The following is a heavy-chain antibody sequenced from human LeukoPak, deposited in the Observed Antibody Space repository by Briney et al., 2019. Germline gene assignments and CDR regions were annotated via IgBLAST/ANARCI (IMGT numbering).Heavy chain of an antibody. D-gene: IGHD3-22*01. J-gene: IGHJ3*01. Sequence: GGSLRLSCAASGFTFSDYWMHWVRQAPGKGLVWVSRINNDGSSTSNADSVKGRFTFSRDNAKNTLYLQMNSLKAEDTAVYYCARESPSGSDAFDFWGQGTMVTVSS. CDR2: INNDGSST. CDR1: GFTFSDYW. V-gene: IGHV3-74*01. CDR3: ARESPSGSDAFDF.